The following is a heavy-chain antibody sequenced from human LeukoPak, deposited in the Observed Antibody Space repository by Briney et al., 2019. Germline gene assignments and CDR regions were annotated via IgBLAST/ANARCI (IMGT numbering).Heavy chain of an antibody. J-gene: IGHJ4*02. CDR1: GFTFSSYA. D-gene: IGHD6-13*01. CDR3: AKCMAAAGRGEGFDY. Sequence: PGGSLRLSCAASGFTFSSYAMSWVRQAPGKGLEWVSAISGSGGSTYYADSAKGLFTISRDNSKNTLYLQMNSLRAEDTAVYYCAKCMAAAGRGEGFDYWGQGTLVTVSS. V-gene: IGHV3-23*01. CDR2: ISGSGGST.